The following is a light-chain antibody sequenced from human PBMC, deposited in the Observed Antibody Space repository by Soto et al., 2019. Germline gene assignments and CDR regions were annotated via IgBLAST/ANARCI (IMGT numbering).Light chain of an antibody. CDR2: EVG. CDR3: TSYTTSSTWV. Sequence: QSVLTQPASVSGSPGQSITISCTGTTNDIAVYNYVSWYQHHPGEAPKVIIFEVGHRPSGVSDRFSGSKSGATASLTISGLQPEDEAEYYCTSYTTSSTWVFGGGTQLTVL. V-gene: IGLV2-14*01. CDR1: TNDIAVYNY. J-gene: IGLJ3*02.